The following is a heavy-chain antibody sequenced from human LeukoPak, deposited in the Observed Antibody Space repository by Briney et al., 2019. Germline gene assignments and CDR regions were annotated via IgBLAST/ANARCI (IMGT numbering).Heavy chain of an antibody. D-gene: IGHD6-13*01. CDR3: AREQQLVEAFDL. CDR1: GYTFTAYY. V-gene: IGHV1-2*02. CDR2: INPNSGGT. J-gene: IGHJ2*01. Sequence: ASVKVSCKASGYTFTAYYMHWVRQAPGQGLEWMGWINPNSGGTNYAQKFRGRVTITRDTSASTAYMELSSLRSEDTAVYYCAREQQLVEAFDLWGRGTLVTVSS.